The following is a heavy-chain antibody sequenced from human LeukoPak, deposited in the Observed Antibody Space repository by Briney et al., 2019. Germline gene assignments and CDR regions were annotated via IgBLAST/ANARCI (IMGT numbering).Heavy chain of an antibody. CDR2: INAGNGNT. J-gene: IGHJ4*02. CDR3: ATASGSYYGGIDY. Sequence: ASVKVSCKASGYTFTSYAMHWVRQAPGQRLEWMGWINAGNGNTKYSQKFQGRVTMTEDTSTDTAYMELSSLRSEDTAVYYCATASGSYYGGIDYWGQGTLVTVSS. V-gene: IGHV1-3*01. D-gene: IGHD1-26*01. CDR1: GYTFTSYA.